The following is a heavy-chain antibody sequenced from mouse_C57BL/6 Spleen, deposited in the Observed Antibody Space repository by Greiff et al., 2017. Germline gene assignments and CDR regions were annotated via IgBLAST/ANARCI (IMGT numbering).Heavy chain of an antibody. J-gene: IGHJ4*01. CDR3: ARSRITTASMDY. CDR2: ISSGSSTI. Sequence: EVMLVESGGGLVKPGGSLKLSCAASGFTFSDYGMHWVRQAPEKGLEWVAYISSGSSTIYYADTVKGRFTISRDNAKNTLFLQMTSLRSEDTAMYYCARSRITTASMDYWGQGTSVTVSS. CDR1: GFTFSDYG. D-gene: IGHD1-1*01. V-gene: IGHV5-17*01.